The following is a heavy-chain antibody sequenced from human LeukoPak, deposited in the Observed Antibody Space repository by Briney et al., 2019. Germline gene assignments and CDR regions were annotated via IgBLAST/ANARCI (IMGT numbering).Heavy chain of an antibody. J-gene: IGHJ4*02. Sequence: SETLSLTCTVSGGSISSYYWSWIRQPAGKGLEWIGRIYTSGSTNYNPSLKSRVTMSVDTSKNQFSLKLSSVTAADTAVYYCARRRRAAAGTPAFDYWGQGTLVTVSS. V-gene: IGHV4-4*07. CDR3: ARRRRAAAGTPAFDY. CDR1: GGSISSYY. D-gene: IGHD6-13*01. CDR2: IYTSGST.